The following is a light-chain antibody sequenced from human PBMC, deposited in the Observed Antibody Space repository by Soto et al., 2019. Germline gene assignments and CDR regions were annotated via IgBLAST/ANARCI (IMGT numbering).Light chain of an antibody. Sequence: QSVLTQPPSASGTPGQRVTISCSGSSSNIGSNTVNWYQQLPGTAPTLLIYINNQRPSGVPARFSGSKSGTSASLAISVLQSDDEADYYCAACDDSLTGRVFGTGTKLTVL. CDR1: SSNIGSNT. V-gene: IGLV1-44*01. J-gene: IGLJ1*01. CDR3: AACDDSLTGRV. CDR2: INN.